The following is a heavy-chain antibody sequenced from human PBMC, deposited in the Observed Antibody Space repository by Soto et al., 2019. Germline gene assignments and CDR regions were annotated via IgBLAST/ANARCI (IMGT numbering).Heavy chain of an antibody. CDR1: GDSFSSNGVA. D-gene: IGHD3-10*01. J-gene: IGHJ3*01. V-gene: IGHV6-1*01. CDR3: ASGEYSGFDV. CDR2: TYYRSKWYN. Sequence: PSQTLSLTCAISGDSFSSNGVAWNWIRQSPSRGLEWLGRTYYRSKWYNDYAVSVKSRITVNPDTSKNQFSLQLSSVTPEDTAVYYCASGEYSGFDVWGQGTMVTVSS.